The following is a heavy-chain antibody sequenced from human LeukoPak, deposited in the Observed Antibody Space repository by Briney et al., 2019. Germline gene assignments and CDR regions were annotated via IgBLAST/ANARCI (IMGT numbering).Heavy chain of an antibody. CDR1: GGSISSYY. CDR2: IYTSGST. D-gene: IGHD3-22*01. V-gene: IGHV4-4*07. Sequence: PSETLSLTCTVSGGSISSYYWSWIRQPAGKGLEWIGRIYTSGSTNYNPSLKSRVTISVDTSKNQFSLKLSSVTAADTAVYYCARVTDYYDSSGSARNWFDPWGQGTLVTVSS. J-gene: IGHJ5*02. CDR3: ARVTDYYDSSGSARNWFDP.